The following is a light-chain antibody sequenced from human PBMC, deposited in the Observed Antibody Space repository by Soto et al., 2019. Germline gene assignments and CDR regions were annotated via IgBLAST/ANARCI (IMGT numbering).Light chain of an antibody. CDR2: GAS. V-gene: IGKV3-15*01. Sequence: EIVMTQSPATLSVSPGERATLSCRASQSVSSNLAWYQKKPGQAPRLLIYGASTRATGIPTRFSGSGSGTEFTLTISSLHSEDFAVYYCLQYNNWWTFGQGTRVEIK. CDR3: LQYNNWWT. CDR1: QSVSSN. J-gene: IGKJ1*01.